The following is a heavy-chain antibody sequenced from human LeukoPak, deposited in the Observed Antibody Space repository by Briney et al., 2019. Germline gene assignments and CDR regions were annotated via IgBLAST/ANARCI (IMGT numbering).Heavy chain of an antibody. CDR3: VRDLDDGNYALAY. D-gene: IGHD4-17*01. J-gene: IGHJ4*02. Sequence: SGTLSLTCAVSGDSVGSSASGNSRWNWVRQPPGKTLEWRGEIYRSGGTHSNPSLKRRVTMSLDRSKNQLTLNVRSVTAADTAVYYCVRDLDDGNYALAYWGQGTLVPVSS. V-gene: IGHV4-4*02. CDR2: IYRSGGT. CDR1: GDSVGSSASGNS.